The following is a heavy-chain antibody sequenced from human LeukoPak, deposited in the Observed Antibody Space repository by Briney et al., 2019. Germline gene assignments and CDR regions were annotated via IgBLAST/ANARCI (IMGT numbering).Heavy chain of an antibody. CDR1: GGSISSYY. V-gene: IGHV4-4*07. J-gene: IGHJ3*02. CDR2: INTSGST. CDR3: ARAEEQLALDAFDI. D-gene: IGHD1-26*01. Sequence: SETLSLTCTVSGGSISSYYWSWVRQSAGKGLEWIGRINTSGSTNYNPSLKSRVTMSLDTSKNQLSLKLRSVTAADTAVYYCARAEEQLALDAFDIWGQGTMVTVSS.